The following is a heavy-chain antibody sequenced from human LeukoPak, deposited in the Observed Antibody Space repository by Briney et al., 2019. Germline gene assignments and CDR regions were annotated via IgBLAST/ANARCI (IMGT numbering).Heavy chain of an antibody. CDR2: IKGDGSST. J-gene: IGHJ4*02. CDR1: GFTFSDYW. CDR3: ARGRYYFDY. Sequence: GVLRLSCAASGFTFSDYWIHWVRQAPGKGLVWVSRIKGDGSSTTYADSVKGRFTTSRDNAKNTLFLQMNSLRAEDTAVYYCARGRYYFDYWGQGTLVSVSS. V-gene: IGHV3-74*01.